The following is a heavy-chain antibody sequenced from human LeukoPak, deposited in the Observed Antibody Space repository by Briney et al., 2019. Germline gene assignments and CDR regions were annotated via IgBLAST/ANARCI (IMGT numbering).Heavy chain of an antibody. CDR3: ARGIVGAYEDDASDI. CDR2: IYHSGST. D-gene: IGHD1-26*01. CDR1: GYSISSGYY. V-gene: IGHV4-38-2*01. Sequence: SGTLSLTCDVAGYSISSGYYWGWIRQPPGKGPEWIGSIYHSGSTYYNPSLKSRVTISVDTSKNQFSLKLSSVTAADTAVYYCARGIVGAYEDDASDICGQGTMVTVSS. J-gene: IGHJ3*02.